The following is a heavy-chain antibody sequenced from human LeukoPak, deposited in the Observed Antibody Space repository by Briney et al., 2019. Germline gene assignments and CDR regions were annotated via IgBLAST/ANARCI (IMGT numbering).Heavy chain of an antibody. Sequence: GGSLRLSCAASGFIFSSYVMHWVRQAPGKGLEWVALISYDGGETFYTDSVEGRTTISRDNSKNSLYLQMNSLRDEDTAVYYCAHFGYSYGYDYYYYGMDVWGQGTTVTVSS. CDR2: ISYDGGET. CDR1: GFIFSSYV. J-gene: IGHJ6*02. D-gene: IGHD5-18*01. CDR3: AHFGYSYGYDYYYYGMDV. V-gene: IGHV3-30*03.